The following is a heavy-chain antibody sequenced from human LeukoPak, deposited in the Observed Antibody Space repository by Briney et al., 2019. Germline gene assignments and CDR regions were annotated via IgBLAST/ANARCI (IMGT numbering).Heavy chain of an antibody. V-gene: IGHV1-2*02. J-gene: IGHJ5*02. CDR2: INPNSGGT. D-gene: IGHD6-13*01. Sequence: ASVKVSCKASGYTFTGYFMHWVRQAPGQGLEWMGWINPNSGGTNYAQKFQGRVTMTRDTSISTAYMELSSLRSDDTAVYYCARADSSSWYWFDPWGQGTLVTVSS. CDR3: ARADSSSWYWFDP. CDR1: GYTFTGYF.